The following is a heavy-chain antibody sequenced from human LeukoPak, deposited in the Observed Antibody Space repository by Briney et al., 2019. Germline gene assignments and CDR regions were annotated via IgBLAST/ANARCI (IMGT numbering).Heavy chain of an antibody. CDR2: IIPIFGTA. Sequence: SVKVSCKASGGTFSSYAISWVRQAPGQGLEWMGGIIPIFGTANYAQKFQGRVTITADESTSTAYMELSSLRSEDTAVYYCARDKGDYHTSGSLFVFGGQGTLVTVSS. CDR3: ARDKGDYHTSGSLFVF. CDR1: GGTFSSYA. J-gene: IGHJ4*02. V-gene: IGHV1-69*13. D-gene: IGHD3-22*01.